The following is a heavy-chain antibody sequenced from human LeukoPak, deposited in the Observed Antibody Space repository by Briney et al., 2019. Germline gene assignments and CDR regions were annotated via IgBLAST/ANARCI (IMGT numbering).Heavy chain of an antibody. CDR1: GFTFSSDA. D-gene: IGHD4/OR15-4a*01. J-gene: IGHJ4*02. Sequence: GGSLGLSCAASGFTFSSDAMNWVRQAPGKGLEWVSGISDTGGNPYYADSVKGRFTISRDKSKNTLDLQMNSLRAEDTAVYYCAKGTMHDYWGQGTLVTVSA. CDR2: ISDTGGNP. V-gene: IGHV3-23*01. CDR3: AKGTMHDY.